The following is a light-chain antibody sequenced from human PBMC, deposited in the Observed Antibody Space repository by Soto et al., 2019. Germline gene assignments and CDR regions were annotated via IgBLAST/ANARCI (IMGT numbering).Light chain of an antibody. CDR1: SSHGGGYNH. CDR3: TSYAGGNNV. J-gene: IGLJ1*01. Sequence: QSALTQPPSASGSPGQSVTISCTGTSSHGGGYNHVSWYQQYPGKVPKLMVYGVNKRPSGVPDRFSGSNSGNAASLTVSGLQAEDEADYYCTSYAGGNNVFGTGTKVTVL. CDR2: GVN. V-gene: IGLV2-8*01.